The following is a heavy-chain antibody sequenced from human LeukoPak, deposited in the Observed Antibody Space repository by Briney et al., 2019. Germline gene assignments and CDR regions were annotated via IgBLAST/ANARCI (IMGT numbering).Heavy chain of an antibody. CDR3: ARGPGLWFGNYYFDY. V-gene: IGHV4-39*01. CDR2: IYYSGST. J-gene: IGHJ4*02. D-gene: IGHD3-10*01. CDR1: GGSISSSSYY. Sequence: ASETLSLTCTVSGGSISSSSYYWGWIRQPPGTGLEWIGSIYYSGSTYYNPSLKSRVTISVYTSKNQFSLKLSSVTAADTAVYYCARGPGLWFGNYYFDYWGQGTLVTVSS.